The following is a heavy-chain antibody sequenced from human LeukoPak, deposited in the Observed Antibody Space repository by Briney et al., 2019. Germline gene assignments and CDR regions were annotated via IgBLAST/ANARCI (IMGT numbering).Heavy chain of an antibody. CDR1: GGSISSSSYY. CDR3: VAGGSGSYLPRFDY. Sequence: SETLSLTCTVSGGSISSSSYYWGWIRQPPGKGLEWIGSINYSGNTYDNPSLKSRVTISVDTSKNQFSLKLSSVTAADTAVYYCVAGGSGSYLPRFDYWGQGTLVTVSS. CDR2: INYSGNT. V-gene: IGHV4-39*01. D-gene: IGHD3-10*01. J-gene: IGHJ4*02.